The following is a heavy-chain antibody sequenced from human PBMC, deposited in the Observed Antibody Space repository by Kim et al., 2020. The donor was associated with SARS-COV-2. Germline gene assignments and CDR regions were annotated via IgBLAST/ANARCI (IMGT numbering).Heavy chain of an antibody. Sequence: SETLSLTCTVSGGSISSSSYYWGWIRQPPGKGLEWIGSIYYSGSTYYNPSLKSRVTISVDTSKNQFSLKLSSVTAADTAVYYCARHDPQWLRFEGYFDYWGQRILLTVSS. CDR3: ARHDPQWLRFEGYFDY. V-gene: IGHV4-39*01. J-gene: IGHJ4*02. CDR1: GGSISSSSYY. CDR2: IYYSGST. D-gene: IGHD5-12*01.